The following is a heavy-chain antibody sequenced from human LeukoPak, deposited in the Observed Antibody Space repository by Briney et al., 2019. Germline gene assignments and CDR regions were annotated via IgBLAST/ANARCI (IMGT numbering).Heavy chain of an antibody. D-gene: IGHD1-26*01. CDR1: GFTFSSYS. CDR2: ITSGSSTI. CDR3: VRYSGGYLDY. Sequence: GGSLRLSCAASGFTFSSYSMNWVRQAPGKGLEWVSYITSGSSTIYYADSVKGRFTISRDNAKNSLYLQMKSLRAEDTAVYYCVRYSGGYLDYWGQGTLVTASS. J-gene: IGHJ4*02. V-gene: IGHV3-48*01.